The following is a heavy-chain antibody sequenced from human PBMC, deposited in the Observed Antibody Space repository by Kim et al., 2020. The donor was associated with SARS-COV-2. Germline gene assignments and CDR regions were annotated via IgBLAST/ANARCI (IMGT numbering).Heavy chain of an antibody. CDR1: GFTVSSNY. CDR2: IYSGGST. V-gene: IGHV3-53*01. D-gene: IGHD2-2*01. CDR3: ARDGIPEYCSSTSCSHYYYGMDV. Sequence: GGSLRLSCAASGFTVSSNYMSWVRQAPGKGLEWVSVIYSGGSTYYADSVKGRFTISRDNSKNTLYLQMNSLRAEDTAVYYCARDGIPEYCSSTSCSHYYYGMDVWGQGTTVTVSS. J-gene: IGHJ6*02.